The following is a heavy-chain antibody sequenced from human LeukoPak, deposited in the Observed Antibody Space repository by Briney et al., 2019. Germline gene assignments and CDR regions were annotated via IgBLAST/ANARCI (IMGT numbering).Heavy chain of an antibody. CDR3: ARTVMGGNVWIDS. V-gene: IGHV1-8*01. CDR1: GYTFTNYD. D-gene: IGHD1-26*01. J-gene: IGHJ5*01. CDR2: MNPNSGDT. Sequence: VASVKVSCKASGYTFTNYDINWVRQAAGQGLEWMGWMNPNSGDTGYAENFQGRVTMTRDTSTSTAYMELTSLTSNDTAMFYCARTVMGGNVWIDSWGQGTLVTVSS.